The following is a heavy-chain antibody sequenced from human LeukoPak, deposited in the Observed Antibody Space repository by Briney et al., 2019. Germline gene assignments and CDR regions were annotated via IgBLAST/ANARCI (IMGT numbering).Heavy chain of an antibody. D-gene: IGHD5-24*01. CDR3: AREGDRRDGYNF. Sequence: ETLSLTCTVSGYSISSGYYWGWIRQPPGKGLVWVSRINSDGSSTTYADSVKGRFTISRDNAKNTLYLQMNSLRAEDTAVYYCAREGDRRDGYNFWGQGTLVTVSS. J-gene: IGHJ4*02. CDR2: INSDGSST. CDR1: GYSISSGYY. V-gene: IGHV3-74*01.